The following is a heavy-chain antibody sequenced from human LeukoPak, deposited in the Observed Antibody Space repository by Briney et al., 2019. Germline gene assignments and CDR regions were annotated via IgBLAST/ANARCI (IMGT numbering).Heavy chain of an antibody. CDR1: GYTFTSYY. V-gene: IGHV1-2*02. D-gene: IGHD6-13*01. J-gene: IGHJ6*03. CDR3: ARDSIAAGYYYYMDV. CDR2: INPNSGGT. Sequence: ASVKVSCKASGYTFTSYYMHWVRQAPGQGLEWMGWINPNSGGTNYAQKFQGRVTMTRDTSISTAYMELSRLRSDDTAVYYCARDSIAAGYYYYMDVWGKGTTVTVSS.